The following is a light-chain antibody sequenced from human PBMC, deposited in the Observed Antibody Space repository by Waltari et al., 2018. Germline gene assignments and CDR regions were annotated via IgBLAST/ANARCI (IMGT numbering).Light chain of an antibody. CDR2: KIS. J-gene: IGKJ5*01. CDR3: QQANSFPIT. CDR1: QSLVFSGGDTY. V-gene: IGKV2-30*01. Sequence: DVVMTQSPLSLPVTLVQPASSSCRASQSLVFSGGDTYLNWFHQRPGQSPRRLIYKISNRDSGVPDRFSGSGSATDFTLTISSLQPEDFATYYCQQANSFPITFGQGTRLEIK.